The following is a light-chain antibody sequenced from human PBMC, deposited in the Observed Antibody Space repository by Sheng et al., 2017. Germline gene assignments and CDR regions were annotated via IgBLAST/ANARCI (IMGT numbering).Light chain of an antibody. Sequence: VMTQSPATLSVSPGDRATLSCRANQNISTDLAWYQHRPGQAPRLLIYGAFRRATGLPARFSGSGSGTEFTLSINSLQSEDFAVYYCQQYNVWPPALTFGGGTKVEIK. CDR1: QNISTD. CDR3: QQYNVWPPALT. V-gene: IGKV3-15*01. CDR2: GAF. J-gene: IGKJ4*01.